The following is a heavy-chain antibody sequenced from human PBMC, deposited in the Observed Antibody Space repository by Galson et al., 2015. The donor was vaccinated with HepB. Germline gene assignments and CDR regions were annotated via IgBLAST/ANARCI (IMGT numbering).Heavy chain of an antibody. D-gene: IGHD2-15*01. CDR1: GFTFNNYD. CDR2: IGTGGGP. V-gene: IGHV3-13*05. CDR3: ARPKVGVSWFDP. J-gene: IGHJ5*02. Sequence: SLRLSCAASGFTFNNYDFHWVRQTAGKGLEWVSGIGTGGGPNYPDAVKGRFTISRENAQNSVFLQMNSLRDGDTAVYYCARPKVGVSWFDPWGQGTLVTVSS.